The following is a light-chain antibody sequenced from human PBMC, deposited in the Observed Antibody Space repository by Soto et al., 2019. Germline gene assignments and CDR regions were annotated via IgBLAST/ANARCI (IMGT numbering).Light chain of an antibody. CDR3: QQRSIWPFT. V-gene: IGKV3-11*01. CDR2: DAS. CDR1: QSVSGY. J-gene: IGKJ3*01. Sequence: EIVLTQSPATLSLSPGERATLSCRASQSVSGYLAWYQQKPGQAPRLLIYDASNRATGIPARFSGSGSGTDFTLTISSLEPGDFAVYYCQQRSIWPFTFGPGTTVDVK.